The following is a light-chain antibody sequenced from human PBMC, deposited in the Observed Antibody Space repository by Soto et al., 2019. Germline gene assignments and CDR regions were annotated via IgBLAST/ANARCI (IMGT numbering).Light chain of an antibody. CDR2: EVS. CDR1: SSDIGGYNY. V-gene: IGLV2-8*01. J-gene: IGLJ1*01. Sequence: QSALTQPPSASGSPGQSVTISCTGTSSDIGGYNYVSWYQQHPGKAPKLIIYEVSKRPSGVPDRFSGSKSGNTASLTVSGLQGEDEADYYCSSYAGTNNYVFGAGTKFTGL. CDR3: SSYAGTNNYV.